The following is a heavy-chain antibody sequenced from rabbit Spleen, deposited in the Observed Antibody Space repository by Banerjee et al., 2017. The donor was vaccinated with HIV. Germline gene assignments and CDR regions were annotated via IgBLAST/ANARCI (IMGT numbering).Heavy chain of an antibody. D-gene: IGHD2-1*01. CDR1: GFSFTNYW. V-gene: IGHV1S45*01. Sequence: QEQLVESGGDLVQPGASLTLTCTASGFSFTNYWMCWVRQAPEKGLEWIACIWANNGATYYATWARGRFTISKSSSTTVTLQMTSLTAADTATYFCARATNNDVYLWSLWGQGTLVTVS. J-gene: IGHJ4*01. CDR3: ARATNNDVYLWSL. CDR2: IWANNGAT.